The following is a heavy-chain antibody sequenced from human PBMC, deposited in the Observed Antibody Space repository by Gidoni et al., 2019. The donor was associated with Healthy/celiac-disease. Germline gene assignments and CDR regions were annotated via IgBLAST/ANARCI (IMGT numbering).Heavy chain of an antibody. J-gene: IGHJ4*02. Sequence: QVQLQQWGAGLLKPSETLSRTCAVVGGAFSEYYSSWIRPPPGKGLEWIGEINQSGSSNYNESLRSRVTISVDTSKNQFSLNLSSVTAADTAVYYCARLRRGTRGYDFWSGYSPFDYWGQGTLVTVSS. D-gene: IGHD3-3*01. V-gene: IGHV4-34*01. CDR3: ARLRRGTRGYDFWSGYSPFDY. CDR1: GGAFSEYY. CDR2: INQSGSS.